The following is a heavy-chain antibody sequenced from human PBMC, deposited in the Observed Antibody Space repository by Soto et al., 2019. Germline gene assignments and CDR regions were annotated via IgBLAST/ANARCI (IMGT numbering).Heavy chain of an antibody. J-gene: IGHJ3*02. D-gene: IGHD6-13*01. CDR1: GYTFTSYA. Sequence: ASVKVSCKASGYTFTSYAMHWVRQAPGQRLEWMGWINAGNGNTKYSQKFQGRVTITRDTSASTAYMELSSLRSEDTAVYYCARDRGEAAAGPSDAFDIWGQGTMVTVSS. CDR3: ARDRGEAAAGPSDAFDI. CDR2: INAGNGNT. V-gene: IGHV1-3*01.